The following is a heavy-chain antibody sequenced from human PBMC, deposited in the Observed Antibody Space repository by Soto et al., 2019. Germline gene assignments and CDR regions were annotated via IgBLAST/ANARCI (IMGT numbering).Heavy chain of an antibody. Sequence: QVQLQQWGAGLLKPSETLSLTCAVYGGSFSGYYWSWIRQPPGKGLEWIGEINHSGSTNYNPSLKSRVTISVDTSKNQCSLKLSSVTAADTAVYYCARGYIAANDYWGQGTLVTVSS. CDR3: ARGYIAANDY. D-gene: IGHD6-13*01. CDR1: GGSFSGYY. J-gene: IGHJ4*02. CDR2: INHSGST. V-gene: IGHV4-34*01.